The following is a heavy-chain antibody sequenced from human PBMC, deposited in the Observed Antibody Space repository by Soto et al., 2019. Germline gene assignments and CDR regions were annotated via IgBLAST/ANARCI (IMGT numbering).Heavy chain of an antibody. CDR1: GFTFSTYA. V-gene: IGHV3-23*01. CDR2: IRAGGDNT. J-gene: IGHJ4*02. Sequence: PGGSLRLSCAASGFTFSTYAMSWVRQAPGKGLEWVSGIRAGGDNTHYADSVKGRFTISRDNSKNTLYLQMNGLRAEDTAVYYCAKDHQGTIPECFDYWGQGTLVTVSS. CDR3: AKDHQGTIPECFDY. D-gene: IGHD2-2*02.